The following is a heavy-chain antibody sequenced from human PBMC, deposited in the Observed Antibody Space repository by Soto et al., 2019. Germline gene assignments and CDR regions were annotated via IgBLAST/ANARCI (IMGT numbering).Heavy chain of an antibody. CDR1: DFTFSDYL. D-gene: IGHD2-15*01. V-gene: IGHV3-11*01. Sequence: QMQLVESGGGLVKPGGSLRLSCAASDFTFSDYLMSWIRQTPGRGLEWISYITNDGTVTSYADSVKGRFTISRDNDKNTLYLQMNRLRADDTAFFYCATVRSCSSGSCHFDYFDLWGQGTRVTVSS. CDR2: ITNDGTVT. J-gene: IGHJ4*02. CDR3: ATVRSCSSGSCHFDYFDL.